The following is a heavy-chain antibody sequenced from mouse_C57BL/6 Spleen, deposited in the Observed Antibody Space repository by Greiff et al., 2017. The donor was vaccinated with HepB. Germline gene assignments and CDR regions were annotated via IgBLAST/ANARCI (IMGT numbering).Heavy chain of an antibody. CDR2: INPSSGYT. CDR1: GYTFTSYW. CDR3: ARSYGSSSSWFAY. D-gene: IGHD1-1*01. V-gene: IGHV1-7*01. J-gene: IGHJ3*01. Sequence: QVQLKQSGAELAKPGASVKLSCKASGYTFTSYWMHWVKQRPGQGLEWIGYINPSSGYTKYNQKFKDKATLTADKSSSTAYMQLSSLTYEDSAVYYCARSYGSSSSWFAYWGQGTLVTVSA.